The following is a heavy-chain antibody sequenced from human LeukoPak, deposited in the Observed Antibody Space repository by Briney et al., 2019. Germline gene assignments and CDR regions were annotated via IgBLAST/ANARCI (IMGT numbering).Heavy chain of an antibody. CDR3: AEARYSSSWYDAFDI. CDR1: GGSISSSSYY. J-gene: IGHJ3*02. CDR2: IYYSGST. Sequence: PSETLSLTCTVSGGSISSSSYYWGWIRQPPGKGLEWIGSIYYSGSTYYNPSLKSRVTISVDTSKNQFSLKLSSVTAADTAVYYCAEARYSSSWYDAFDIWGQGTLVTVSS. V-gene: IGHV4-39*01. D-gene: IGHD6-13*01.